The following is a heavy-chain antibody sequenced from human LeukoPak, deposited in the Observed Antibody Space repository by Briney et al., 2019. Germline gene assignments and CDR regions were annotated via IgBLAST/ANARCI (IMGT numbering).Heavy chain of an antibody. V-gene: IGHV3-43*01. CDR3: AKDTRGYSSSSGGFDP. CDR1: GFTFDDYT. CDR2: ISWDGGST. J-gene: IGHJ5*02. Sequence: GGSLRLSCAASGFTFDDYTMHWVRQAPGKGLEWASLISWDGGSTYYADSVKGRFTISRDNSKNSLYLQMNSLRTEDTALYYCAKDTRGYSSSSGGFDPWGQGTLVTVSS. D-gene: IGHD6-6*01.